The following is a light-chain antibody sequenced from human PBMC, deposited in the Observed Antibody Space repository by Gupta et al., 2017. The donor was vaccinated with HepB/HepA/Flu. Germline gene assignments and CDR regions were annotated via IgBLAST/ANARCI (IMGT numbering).Light chain of an antibody. V-gene: IGLV2-11*01. J-gene: IGLJ1*01. CDR2: DVN. Sequence: AMTQSRSVSGPPGPSVAVSRAGTSSNVGAYNYVCWYQLHPCEAHTLIIYDVNKRPSGVPDRFSGSKSDNTASLTISGRQAEEESDYYCCSDAFIDTYIFGTGTTFTVL. CDR3: CSDAFIDTYI. CDR1: SSNVGAYNY.